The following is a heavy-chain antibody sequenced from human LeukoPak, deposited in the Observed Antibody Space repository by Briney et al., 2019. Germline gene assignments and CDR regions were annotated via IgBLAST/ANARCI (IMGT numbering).Heavy chain of an antibody. J-gene: IGHJ6*02. CDR2: IYHSGST. D-gene: IGHD2-2*01. CDR3: ARDRVVPAGGYYYGMDV. Sequence: PSETLSLTCAVSGGSISSGGYSWSWIRQPPGTGLEWIGYIYHSGSTYYNPSLKSRVTISVDRSKNQFSLKLSSVTAADTAVYYCARDRVVPAGGYYYGMDVWGQGTTVTVS. V-gene: IGHV4-30-2*01. CDR1: GGSISSGGYS.